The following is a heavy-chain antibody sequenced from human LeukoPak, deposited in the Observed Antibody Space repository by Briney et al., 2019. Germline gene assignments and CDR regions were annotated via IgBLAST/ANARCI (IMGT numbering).Heavy chain of an antibody. Sequence: GASVKVSCKVSGYTLTELSMHWVRLAPGKGLEWMGGFDPEDGEAIYAQKFQGRVTMTEDTSTDTAYMELSSLRSEDTAVYYCATGEGKYSSSRGHYYYYMDVWGKGTTVTVSS. D-gene: IGHD6-6*01. CDR2: FDPEDGEA. V-gene: IGHV1-24*01. J-gene: IGHJ6*03. CDR3: ATGEGKYSSSRGHYYYYMDV. CDR1: GYTLTELS.